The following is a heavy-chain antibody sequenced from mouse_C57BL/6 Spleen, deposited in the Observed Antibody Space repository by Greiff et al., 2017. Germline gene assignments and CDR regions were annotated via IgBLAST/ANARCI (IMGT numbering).Heavy chain of an antibody. CDR2: ISDGGSYT. J-gene: IGHJ3*01. CDR3: ARDDYEGGFAY. Sequence: EVMLVESGGGLVKPGGSLKLSCAASGFTFSSYAMSWVRQTPEKRLAWVATISDGGSYTYSPDNVKGRFTISRDNAKNNLYLQMSHLKSEDTAMYYCARDDYEGGFAYWGQGTLVTVSA. CDR1: GFTFSSYA. V-gene: IGHV5-4*01. D-gene: IGHD2-4*01.